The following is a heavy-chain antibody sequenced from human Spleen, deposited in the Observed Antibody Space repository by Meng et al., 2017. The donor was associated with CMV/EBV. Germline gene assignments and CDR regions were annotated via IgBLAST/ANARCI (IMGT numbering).Heavy chain of an antibody. V-gene: IGHV4-34*01. CDR3: ARGGDSNWFDP. J-gene: IGHJ5*02. Sequence: LTCAVYGGSFSGYYWSWIRQPPGKGLEWIGEINHSGSTNYNPSLKSRVTISVDTSKNQFSLKLSSVTAADTAVYYCARGGDSNWFDPWGQGTLVTVSS. CDR1: GGSFSGYY. D-gene: IGHD3-10*01. CDR2: INHSGST.